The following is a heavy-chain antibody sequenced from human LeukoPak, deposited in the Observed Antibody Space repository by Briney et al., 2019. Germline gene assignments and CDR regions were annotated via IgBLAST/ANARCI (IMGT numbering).Heavy chain of an antibody. V-gene: IGHV3-23*01. J-gene: IGHJ4*02. CDR1: VFTPSSYA. CDR3: AKMSIVGAMLYYFDY. D-gene: IGHD1-26*01. CDR2: ISGSGGGT. Sequence: GRCLRLSRAVSVFTPSSYAISGVRHAPAKGLGWGSAISGSGGGTYYADSVKGRFPIYRDKSRNTLSLQMQRLTPEETQGDYCAKMSIVGAMLYYFDYWGQGTMATV.